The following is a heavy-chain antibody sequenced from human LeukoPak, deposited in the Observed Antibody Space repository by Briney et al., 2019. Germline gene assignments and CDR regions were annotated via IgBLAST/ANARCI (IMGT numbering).Heavy chain of an antibody. D-gene: IGHD3-16*02. CDR3: AREGDYVWGSYRPGALDY. Sequence: SETLSLTCTVSGGSISTSSYYWGWIRQPPGKGLEWIGEINHSGSTNYNPSLKSRVTISVDKSKNQFSLKLSSVTAADTAVYYCAREGDYVWGSYRPGALDYWGQGTLVTVSS. CDR2: INHSGST. V-gene: IGHV4-39*07. J-gene: IGHJ4*02. CDR1: GGSISTSSYY.